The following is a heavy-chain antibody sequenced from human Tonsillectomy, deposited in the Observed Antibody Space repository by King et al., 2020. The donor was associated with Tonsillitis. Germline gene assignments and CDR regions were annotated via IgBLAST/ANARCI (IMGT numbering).Heavy chain of an antibody. V-gene: IGHV3-9*01. J-gene: IGHJ4*02. Sequence: VQLVESGGGLVQPGRSLRLSCAASGFTFDNYAMHWVRQAPGKGLEWVSGISWNSGRIGYADSVRGRFTISRDNAKNSLYLQMHSLRAEDTAFYYCAKDLTPVLPSAFDYWGQGTLVTVSS. CDR2: ISWNSGRI. CDR1: GFTFDNYA. CDR3: AKDLTPVLPSAFDY.